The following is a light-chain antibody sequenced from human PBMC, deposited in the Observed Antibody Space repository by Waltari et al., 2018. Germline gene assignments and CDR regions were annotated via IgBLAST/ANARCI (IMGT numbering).Light chain of an antibody. CDR1: QRITNW. J-gene: IGKJ4*01. Sequence: DIQITQSPSTLSASVADSVTITCRASQRITNWLAWYQQKPGMAPKLLIYGVSTLESGVPSRFSGSGSGAEFTLTISSLQPDDFATYYCQYYNNYELTFGGGTKVEIK. CDR3: QYYNNYELT. V-gene: IGKV1-5*03. CDR2: GVS.